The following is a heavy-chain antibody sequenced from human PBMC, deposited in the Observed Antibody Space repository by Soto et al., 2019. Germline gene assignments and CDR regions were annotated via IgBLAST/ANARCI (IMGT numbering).Heavy chain of an antibody. Sequence: RRSLRLSRAASGFTFSNYWMHWVRHAQGKGLVWISRINDQGGSPTYAHYVKGRFTNSRDKSKSTLYLQMNSLRAEDTAVYYCAKGRASDCPGCTQDYWGQGTLVTDPS. V-gene: IGHV3-74*01. J-gene: IGHJ4*02. D-gene: IGHD2-21*02. CDR1: GFTFSNYW. CDR3: AKGRASDCPGCTQDY. CDR2: INDQGGSP.